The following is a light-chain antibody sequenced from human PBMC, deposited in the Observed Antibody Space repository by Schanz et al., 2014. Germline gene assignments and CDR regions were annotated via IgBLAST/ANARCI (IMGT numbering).Light chain of an antibody. Sequence: EIVLTQSPATLSLSPGERATLSCRASQSVRSYLAWYQQKPGQAPRLLISDTSNRATGIPARFSGSGSGTDFTLTISSLEPEDFAVYYCQQYGSSPFTFGPGTKVDIK. CDR2: DTS. V-gene: IGKV3-11*01. CDR1: QSVRSY. J-gene: IGKJ3*01. CDR3: QQYGSSPFT.